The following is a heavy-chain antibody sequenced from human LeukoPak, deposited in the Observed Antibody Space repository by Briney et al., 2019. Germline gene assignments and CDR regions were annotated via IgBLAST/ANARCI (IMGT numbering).Heavy chain of an antibody. CDR2: IYSSGIT. CDR3: ATTRSDWYYYYMDV. CDR1: GASINSARYY. J-gene: IGHJ6*03. Sequence: SETLSLTCTVSGASINSARYYWGWVRQHPGKGLEWIGNIYSSGITHYNPSLKSRLAISLDTSRNQFSLKLTSVTAADTAVYYCATTRSDWYYYYMDVWGTGTTVTVS. D-gene: IGHD2-21*01. V-gene: IGHV4-31*03.